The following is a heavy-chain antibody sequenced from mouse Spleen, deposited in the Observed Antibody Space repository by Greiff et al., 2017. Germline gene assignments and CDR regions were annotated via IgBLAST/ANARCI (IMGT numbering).Heavy chain of an antibody. CDR3: ARGARATGYAMDY. Sequence: LVEPGASVKISCKASGYSFTDYNMNWVKQSNGKSLEWIGVINPNYGTTSYNQKFKGKATLTVDQSSSTAYMQLNSLTSEDSAVYYCARGARATGYAMDYWGQGTSVTVSS. J-gene: IGHJ4*01. D-gene: IGHD3-1*01. V-gene: IGHV1-39*01. CDR1: GYSFTDYN. CDR2: INPNYGTT.